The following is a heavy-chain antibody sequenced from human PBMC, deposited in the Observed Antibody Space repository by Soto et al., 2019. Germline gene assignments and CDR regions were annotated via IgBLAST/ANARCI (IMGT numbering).Heavy chain of an antibody. J-gene: IGHJ4*02. CDR2: INPNSGGT. Sequence: GASGKVSCKASGYTFTGYYMHWVRQAPGQGLEWMGWINPNSGGTNYAQKFQGWVTMTRDTSISTAYMELSRLRSDDTAVYYCARGNLSLGATREVFDYWGQGTLVTVSS. CDR1: GYTFTGYY. D-gene: IGHD1-26*01. CDR3: ARGNLSLGATREVFDY. V-gene: IGHV1-2*04.